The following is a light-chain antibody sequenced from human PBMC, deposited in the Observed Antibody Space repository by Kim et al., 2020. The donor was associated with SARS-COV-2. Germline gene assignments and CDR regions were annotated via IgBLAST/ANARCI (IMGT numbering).Light chain of an antibody. J-gene: IGKJ3*01. CDR3: QQYDYYRT. CDR1: QDISNF. Sequence: SAAVGDIVTINCQASQDISNFLKWYQQKHGEAPKLLIYDVSNLEKGVPPRFSGSGSGTLFTLTISSLQPEDIATYYCQQYDYYRTFGPGTKVDIK. CDR2: DVS. V-gene: IGKV1-33*01.